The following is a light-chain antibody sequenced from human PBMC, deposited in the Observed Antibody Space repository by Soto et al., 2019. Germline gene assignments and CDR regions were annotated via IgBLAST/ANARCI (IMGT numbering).Light chain of an antibody. J-gene: IGKJ1*01. CDR2: GAS. CDR3: QQYRNWPRT. V-gene: IGKV3-15*01. Sequence: EIVLTQSPATLSVSPGERVTLYCRASQSVEIILALYQQKPCQAPRLLIYGASTRATDMPGRFSGRGSGTEFTLTISSLQSEDYAVYYCQQYRNWPRTFGQGTKVDI. CDR1: QSVEII.